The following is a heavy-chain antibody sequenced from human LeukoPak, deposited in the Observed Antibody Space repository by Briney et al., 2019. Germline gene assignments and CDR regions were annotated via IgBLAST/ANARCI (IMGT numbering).Heavy chain of an antibody. CDR1: GGSISSYY. CDR3: ARDGVVVPAAILGYYYYGMDV. V-gene: IGHV4-4*07. Sequence: SETLSLTCIVSGGSISSYYWSWIRQPAGKGLEWIGRIYTSGSTNYNPSLKSRVTMSVDTSKNQFSLKLSSVTAADTAVYYCARDGVVVPAAILGYYYYGMDVWGQGTTVTVSS. CDR2: IYTSGST. J-gene: IGHJ6*02. D-gene: IGHD2-2*01.